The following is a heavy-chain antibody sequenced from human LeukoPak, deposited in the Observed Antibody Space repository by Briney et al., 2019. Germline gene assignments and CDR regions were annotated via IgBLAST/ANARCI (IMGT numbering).Heavy chain of an antibody. CDR1: GFTFSSYA. V-gene: IGHV3-23*01. CDR3: AKDKRRLYYYDSSGPTLEYYFDY. Sequence: PGGSLRLSCAASGFTFSSYAMSWVRQAPGKGLEWVSAISGSGGSTYYADSVKGRFTISRDNSKNTLYLQMNSLRAEDTAVYYCAKDKRRLYYYDSSGPTLEYYFDYWGQGTLVTVSS. J-gene: IGHJ4*02. D-gene: IGHD3-22*01. CDR2: ISGSGGST.